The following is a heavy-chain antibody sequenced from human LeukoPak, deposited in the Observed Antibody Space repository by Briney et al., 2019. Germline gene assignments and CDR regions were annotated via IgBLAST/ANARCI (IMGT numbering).Heavy chain of an antibody. CDR3: ARVVYGSGSYKWFDP. J-gene: IGHJ5*02. CDR2: INTYSGDT. CDR1: GYTITSYG. Sequence: ASVKVSCKASGYTITSYGISWVRQAPGQGLEWMGWINTYSGDTNYAQKLQGRVTVTTDTSTSTAHMELRSLRSDDTAVYYCARVVYGSGSYKWFDPWGQGTLVTVSS. V-gene: IGHV1-18*01. D-gene: IGHD3-10*01.